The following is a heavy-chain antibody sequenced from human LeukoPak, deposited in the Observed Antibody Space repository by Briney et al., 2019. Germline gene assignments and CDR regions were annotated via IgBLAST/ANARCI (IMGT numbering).Heavy chain of an antibody. Sequence: SVKVSCKASGYTFTSYDINWVRQATGQGLEWMGWMNPNSGNTGYAQKFQGRVTMTRNTSISTAYMELSSLRSEDTAVYYCARDSGEFNAFDIWGQGTMVTVSS. J-gene: IGHJ3*02. CDR1: GYTFTSYD. CDR3: ARDSGEFNAFDI. V-gene: IGHV1-8*01. D-gene: IGHD3-10*01. CDR2: MNPNSGNT.